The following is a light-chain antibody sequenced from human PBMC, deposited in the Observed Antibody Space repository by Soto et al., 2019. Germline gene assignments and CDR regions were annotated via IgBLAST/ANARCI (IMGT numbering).Light chain of an antibody. CDR2: DAS. CDR1: QSISTNH. Sequence: EIVITQPPGTLSLSPGERAPLSCRASQSISTNHLAWYQQKPGQAPRLLIYDASRRATGIPDRFSGSGSGTDFTLTISRLEPEDFAVYYCQQYNTWPPITFGQGTRLENK. CDR3: QQYNTWPPIT. J-gene: IGKJ5*01. V-gene: IGKV3-20*01.